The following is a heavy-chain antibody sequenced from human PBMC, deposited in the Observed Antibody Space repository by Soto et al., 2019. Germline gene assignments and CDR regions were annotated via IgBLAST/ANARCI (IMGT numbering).Heavy chain of an antibody. Sequence: SETLSLTCAVYGLSFSGYYWSWIRQPPGKGLEWIGEINHSGSTNYNPSLKSRVTISVDTSKNQFSLKLSSVTAADTAVYYCARDPVLGDYSNYWYFDLWGRGTLVTVSS. CDR2: INHSGST. J-gene: IGHJ2*01. V-gene: IGHV4-34*01. CDR1: GLSFSGYY. CDR3: ARDPVLGDYSNYWYFDL. D-gene: IGHD4-4*01.